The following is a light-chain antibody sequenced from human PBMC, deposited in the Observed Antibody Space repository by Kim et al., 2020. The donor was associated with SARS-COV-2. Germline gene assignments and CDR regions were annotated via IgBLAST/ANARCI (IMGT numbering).Light chain of an antibody. CDR1: QSVSSN. J-gene: IGKJ2*01. CDR2: GAS. Sequence: VSPGDRATLACRASQSVSSNLAWYQQKPGQAPRLLIYGASMRATGIPARFSGSGSETEFTLTITSLQSEDFAIYYCQQYNNWPLYTFGQGTKLEI. CDR3: QQYNNWPLYT. V-gene: IGKV3-15*01.